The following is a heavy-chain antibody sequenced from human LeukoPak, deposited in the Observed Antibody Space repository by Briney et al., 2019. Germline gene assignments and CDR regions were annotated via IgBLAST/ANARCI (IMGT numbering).Heavy chain of an antibody. D-gene: IGHD6-19*01. Sequence: ASVKVSCKASGYTFTGYYMHWVRQAPGQGLEWMGWINPNSGGTNYVQKFQGRVTMTRDTSISTAYMELSRLRSDDTAVYYCARDRGSGRYNWFDPWGQGTLVTVSS. J-gene: IGHJ5*02. V-gene: IGHV1-2*02. CDR2: INPNSGGT. CDR3: ARDRGSGRYNWFDP. CDR1: GYTFTGYY.